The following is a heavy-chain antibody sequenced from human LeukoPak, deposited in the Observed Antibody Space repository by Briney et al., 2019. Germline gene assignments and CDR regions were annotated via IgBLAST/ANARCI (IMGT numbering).Heavy chain of an antibody. Sequence: ASVKVSCKASGYTFTSYGISWVRQAPGQGLEWMGWISGYNGNTNYAQKFQGRVTMTRDTSTSTVYMELSSLRSEDTAVYYCASRILEMATIDYYGMDVWGQGTTVTVSS. D-gene: IGHD5-24*01. CDR2: ISGYNGNT. J-gene: IGHJ6*02. CDR1: GYTFTSYG. V-gene: IGHV1-18*01. CDR3: ASRILEMATIDYYGMDV.